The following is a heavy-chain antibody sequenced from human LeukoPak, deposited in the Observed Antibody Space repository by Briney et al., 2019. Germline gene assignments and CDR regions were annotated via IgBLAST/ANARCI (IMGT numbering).Heavy chain of an antibody. V-gene: IGHV3-7*01. CDR1: GFTFSSYW. CDR2: IKQDGSEK. Sequence: GGSLRLSCAASGFTFSSYWMSWVRQAPGKGLEWVANIKQDGSEKYYVDSVEGRFTISRDNAKNSLYLQMNSLRAEDTAVYYCARGDGDYVTHYFDYWGQGTLVTVSS. D-gene: IGHD4-17*01. J-gene: IGHJ4*02. CDR3: ARGDGDYVTHYFDY.